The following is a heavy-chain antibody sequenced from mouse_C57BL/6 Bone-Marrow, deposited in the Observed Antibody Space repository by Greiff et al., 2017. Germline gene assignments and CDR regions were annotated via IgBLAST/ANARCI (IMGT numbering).Heavy chain of an antibody. CDR2: IDPNSGGT. CDR1: GYTFTSYW. V-gene: IGHV1-72*01. D-gene: IGHD1-1*01. CDR3: ASPHYYGSRYAMDY. J-gene: IGHJ4*01. Sequence: QVQLQQPGAELVKPGASVKLSCKASGYTFTSYWMHWVKQRPGRGLEWIGRIDPNSGGTKYNEKFKSKATLTVDKPSSTAYMHLSSLTSEASAVYYCASPHYYGSRYAMDYWGQGTSVTVSS.